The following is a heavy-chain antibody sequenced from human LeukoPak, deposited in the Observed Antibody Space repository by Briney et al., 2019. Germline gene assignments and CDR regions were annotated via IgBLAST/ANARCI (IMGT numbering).Heavy chain of an antibody. D-gene: IGHD1-1*01. CDR1: RFTFSSYA. CDR3: AKDGYPGSVSYFDY. Sequence: GGSLRLSCAASRFTFSSYAMSWVRQAPGKGLEWVSAISGSGGSTYYADSVKGRFTISRDNSKNTLYLQMNSLRAEDTAVYYCAKDGYPGSVSYFDYWGQGTLVNVSS. CDR2: ISGSGGST. J-gene: IGHJ4*02. V-gene: IGHV3-23*01.